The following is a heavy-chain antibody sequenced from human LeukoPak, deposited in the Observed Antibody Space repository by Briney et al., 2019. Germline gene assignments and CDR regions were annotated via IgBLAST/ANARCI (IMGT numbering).Heavy chain of an antibody. Sequence: GGSLRLSCAASGVTFSGHSMHWVRQAPGKGLEWVAVIWYDGTNTYYADSVKGRFTISRDNSKNTLYLQMNSLRAEDTAVYYCARDFCSGGSCYPDAFDIWGQGTMVTVSS. D-gene: IGHD2-15*01. J-gene: IGHJ3*02. V-gene: IGHV3-33*08. CDR1: GVTFSGHS. CDR3: ARDFCSGGSCYPDAFDI. CDR2: IWYDGTNT.